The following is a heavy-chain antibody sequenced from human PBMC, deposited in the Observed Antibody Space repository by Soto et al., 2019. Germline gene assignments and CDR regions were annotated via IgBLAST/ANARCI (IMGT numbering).Heavy chain of an antibody. Sequence: ASVKVSCKASGYIFPNYAMHWVRQAPGQRLEWMGCINADNGNTKYSQKFQGRVTITRDTSASTAYMELSSLRFEDTAVYYCARVYCSTTTCYGYYAMDVWGQGTTVTVSS. J-gene: IGHJ6*02. CDR3: ARVYCSTTTCYGYYAMDV. D-gene: IGHD2-2*01. CDR2: INADNGNT. CDR1: GYIFPNYA. V-gene: IGHV1-3*01.